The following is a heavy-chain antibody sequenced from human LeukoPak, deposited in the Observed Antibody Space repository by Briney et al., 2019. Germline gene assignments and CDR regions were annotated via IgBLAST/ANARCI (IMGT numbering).Heavy chain of an antibody. Sequence: SETLSLTCTVSGGSISSSNYYWGWIRQPPGKGLEWIGSIYDSGSTYYNSSLESRVTISVDTSENQFSLKLRSVTAADTAVYYCARHWSVGSGFESWGQGTLVTVSS. V-gene: IGHV4-39*01. CDR1: GGSISSSNYY. CDR2: IYDSGST. CDR3: ARHWSVGSGFES. D-gene: IGHD3-10*01. J-gene: IGHJ4*02.